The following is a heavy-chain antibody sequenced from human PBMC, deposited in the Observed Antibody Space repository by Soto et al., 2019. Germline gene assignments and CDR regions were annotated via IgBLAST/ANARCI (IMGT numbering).Heavy chain of an antibody. J-gene: IGHJ1*01. V-gene: IGHV1-2*04. CDR3: ARGPYSSSWYGEEYFQH. CDR2: INPKSGGT. D-gene: IGHD6-13*01. Sequence: SXKVSFEASGYTXTGYYMDWVRQAPGQGLEWMGWINPKSGGTNYAQKFQGWVTMTRDTSISTAYMELSRLRSDDTAVYYCARGPYSSSWYGEEYFQHWGQGTLGTVSS. CDR1: GYTXTGYY.